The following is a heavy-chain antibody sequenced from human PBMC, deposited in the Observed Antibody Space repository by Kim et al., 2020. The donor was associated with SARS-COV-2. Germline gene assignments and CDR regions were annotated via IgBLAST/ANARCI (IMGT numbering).Heavy chain of an antibody. CDR3: ARVAVAGTVVY. Sequence: THYADSVKSRFTISRNNAKNSLYLQMNSLRAEDTAVYYCARVAVAGTVVYWGQGTLVTVSS. D-gene: IGHD6-19*01. J-gene: IGHJ4*02. CDR2: T. V-gene: IGHV3-11*05.